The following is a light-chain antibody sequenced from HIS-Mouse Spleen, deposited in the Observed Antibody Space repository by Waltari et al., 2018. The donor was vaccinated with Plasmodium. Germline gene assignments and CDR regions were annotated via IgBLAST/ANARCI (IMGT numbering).Light chain of an antibody. CDR3: QQSYSTWT. V-gene: IGKV1-39*01. CDR2: AAS. J-gene: IGKJ1*01. Sequence: DIQMTQSPSSLYAYVGDRVTITCRASQSISSYLNWYQQKPGKAPKLLIYAASSLQSGVPSRFSGSGSGTDFTLSISSLQPEDFATYYCQQSYSTWTFGQGTKVEIK. CDR1: QSISSY.